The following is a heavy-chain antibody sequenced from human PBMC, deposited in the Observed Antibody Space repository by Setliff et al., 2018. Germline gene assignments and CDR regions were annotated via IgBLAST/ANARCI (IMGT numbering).Heavy chain of an antibody. J-gene: IGHJ5*02. CDR1: GYTFTANS. Sequence: ASVKVSCKASGYTFTANSFHWVRQAPGQGLEWMGVINPAGGSTEYAQKFQGRVTMTRDTSTRTVYMELNRLKSEDTAVYYCAKREIIAVTRWFDPWGQGTLVTVSS. CDR3: AKREIIAVTRWFDP. D-gene: IGHD2-15*01. V-gene: IGHV1-46*01. CDR2: INPAGGST.